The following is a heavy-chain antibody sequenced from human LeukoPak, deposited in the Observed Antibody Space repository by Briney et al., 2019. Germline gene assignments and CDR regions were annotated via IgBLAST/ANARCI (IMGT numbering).Heavy chain of an antibody. CDR3: ARERGSLAY. V-gene: IGHV3-69-1*01. J-gene: IGHJ4*02. CDR2: FGISGTI. D-gene: IGHD3-16*01. CDR1: GFAVNTYD. Sequence: GGSLRLSCAASGFAVNTYDMHWVRQAPGEGPQWIAYFGISGTIYYADSVRGRFTISRDNTKNSVSLQMSSLRAEDTAVYYCARERGSLAYWGQGTLVTVSS.